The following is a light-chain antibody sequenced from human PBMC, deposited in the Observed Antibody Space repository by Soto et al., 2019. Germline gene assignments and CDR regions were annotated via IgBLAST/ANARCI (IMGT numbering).Light chain of an antibody. Sequence: DIQMTQSPSSLSASVGDRVTISCRASQNINSYVNWYQQKPGKAPNLLIYATSSLQTGVPSRFSGSGSGTDFTLTVSSLQPEDFATYYCQQANSFPITFGQGTRLEIK. V-gene: IGKV1-39*01. J-gene: IGKJ5*01. CDR1: QNINSY. CDR2: ATS. CDR3: QQANSFPIT.